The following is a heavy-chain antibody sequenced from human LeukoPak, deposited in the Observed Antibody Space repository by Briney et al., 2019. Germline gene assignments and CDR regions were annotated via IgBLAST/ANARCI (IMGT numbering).Heavy chain of an antibody. J-gene: IGHJ3*02. CDR1: GFTFSSYG. Sequence: PGGSLRLSCAASGFTFSSYGMHWVRQAPGKGLEWVAFIRYDGSNKYYADSVKGRFTISRDNSKNTLYLQMNSLRAEDTAVYYCARGGRVLLDAFDIWGQGTMVTVSS. CDR3: ARGGRVLLDAFDI. V-gene: IGHV3-30*02. CDR2: IRYDGSNK. D-gene: IGHD3-10*01.